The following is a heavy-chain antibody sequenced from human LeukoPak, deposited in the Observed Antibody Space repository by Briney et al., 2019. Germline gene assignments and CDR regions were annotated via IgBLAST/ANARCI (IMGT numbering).Heavy chain of an antibody. CDR2: IYSGGST. CDR1: GFTVSSNY. J-gene: IGHJ4*02. CDR3: ARFLGRESNDYFDY. V-gene: IGHV3-53*01. Sequence: GGSLRLSCAASGFTVSSNYLSWVRQAPGKGLECVSVIYSGGSTYYADSVKGRFTISRDNSKNTLYLQMNSLRAEDTAVYYCARFLGRESNDYFDYWGQGTLVTVSS. D-gene: IGHD2-8*01.